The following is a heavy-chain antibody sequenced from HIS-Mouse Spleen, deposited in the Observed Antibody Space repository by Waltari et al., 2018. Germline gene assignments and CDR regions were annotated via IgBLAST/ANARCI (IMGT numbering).Heavy chain of an antibody. J-gene: IGHJ3*02. CDR2: IYTSGST. V-gene: IGHV4-4*07. Sequence: QVQLQESGPGLVKPSETLSLTCTVSGGSISSYYWSWIRQPAGKGLEWIGRIYTSGSTHYTPPLKSRVTMSVDTSKNQFSLKLSSVTAADTAVYYCARDFHDFWSGYYGGDKKHDAFDIWGQGTMVTVSS. CDR3: ARDFHDFWSGYYGGDKKHDAFDI. D-gene: IGHD3-3*01. CDR1: GGSISSYY.